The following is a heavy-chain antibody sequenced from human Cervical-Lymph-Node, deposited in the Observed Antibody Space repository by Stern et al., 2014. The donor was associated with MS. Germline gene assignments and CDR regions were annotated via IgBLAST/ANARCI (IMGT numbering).Heavy chain of an antibody. Sequence: VQLVQSGAEVKKPGESLKISCKGSGYSFTSYWIGWVRQMPGKGLEYMGIIYPGDSETKYSPSFQGQVPISVDKSISTAYLQWNNLQASDTAMFYCVRKALGGYQNNNWFDPWGQGTPVTVSS. J-gene: IGHJ5*02. CDR2: IYPGDSET. CDR1: GYSFTSYW. V-gene: IGHV5-51*03. CDR3: VRKALGGYQNNNWFDP. D-gene: IGHD3-16*01.